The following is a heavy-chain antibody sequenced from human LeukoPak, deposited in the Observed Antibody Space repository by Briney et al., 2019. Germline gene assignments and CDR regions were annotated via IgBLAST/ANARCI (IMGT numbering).Heavy chain of an antibody. V-gene: IGHV6-1*01. CDR2: TYYRSKWYY. D-gene: IGHD6-13*01. CDR1: EYSVSSNSAA. Sequence: SQTLSLTCAISEYSVSSNSAAWNWIRQSPSRGPGWLGRTYYRSKWYYDYAVSVKSRITIIPDTSKNHFSLQLNSVTPEDTAVYYCARGPQLVDYYYIDVWGKGTTVTVSS. CDR3: ARGPQLVDYYYIDV. J-gene: IGHJ6*03.